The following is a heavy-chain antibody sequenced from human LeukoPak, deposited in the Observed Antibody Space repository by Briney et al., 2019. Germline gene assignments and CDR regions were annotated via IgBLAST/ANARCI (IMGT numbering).Heavy chain of an antibody. J-gene: IGHJ4*02. D-gene: IGHD6-19*01. CDR1: GGSISSYY. CDR3: ARSAGYSSGWTSFDY. CDR2: IYYSGTT. V-gene: IGHV4-59*12. Sequence: SETLSLTCTVSGGSISSYYWSWIRQSPGKGLEWIGYIYYSGTTNYNPSLKSRVTMSVDTSKNQFSLKLSSVTAADTAVYYCARSAGYSSGWTSFDYWGQGTLVTVSS.